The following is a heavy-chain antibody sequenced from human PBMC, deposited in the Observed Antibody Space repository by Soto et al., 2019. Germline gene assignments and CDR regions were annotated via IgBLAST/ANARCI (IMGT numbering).Heavy chain of an antibody. CDR3: ASVPYTSSSGGYYYYYMDV. CDR2: IVPMFGIP. D-gene: IGHD6-6*01. CDR1: GGTFSSYA. J-gene: IGHJ6*03. Sequence: QVQLVQSGAEVKKPGSSVKVSCKASGGTFSSYAINWVRQAPGQGLEWMGRIVPMFGIPNFAPKFQGRVTMTADRSTTTADMELSSLRSEDTAVYYCASVPYTSSSGGYYYYYMDVRGKGTTVTVSS. V-gene: IGHV1-69*02.